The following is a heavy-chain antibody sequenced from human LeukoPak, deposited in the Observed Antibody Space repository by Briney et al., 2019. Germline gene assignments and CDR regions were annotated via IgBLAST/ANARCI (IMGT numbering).Heavy chain of an antibody. CDR3: ARPIDNGSGSYYFPY. CDR2: ISYDGANE. Sequence: GGSLRLSCATSGFPFHIYAMRWVRQAPGKGLEWVAVISYDGANEYYADSVKGRLTISRDNSKNTLYMEMSSLRPEDTAVYYCARPIDNGSGSYYFPYWGQGTLVTVSS. J-gene: IGHJ4*02. D-gene: IGHD3-10*01. V-gene: IGHV3-30-3*01. CDR1: GFPFHIYA.